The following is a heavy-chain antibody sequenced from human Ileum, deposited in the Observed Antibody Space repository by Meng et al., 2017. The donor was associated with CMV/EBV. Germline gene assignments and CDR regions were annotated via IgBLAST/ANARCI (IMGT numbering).Heavy chain of an antibody. Sequence: GESLKISCAASGFTFSSYAMNWVRQAPGKGLEWVSVIYSGDSSTYYADSVKGRFTISRDNSKNTLYLQMNSLRAEDTAVYYCASEQWSGYYFDYWGQGTLVTVSS. CDR1: GFTFSSYA. CDR2: IYSGDSST. D-gene: IGHD3-3*01. CDR3: ASEQWSGYYFDY. V-gene: IGHV3-23*03. J-gene: IGHJ4*02.